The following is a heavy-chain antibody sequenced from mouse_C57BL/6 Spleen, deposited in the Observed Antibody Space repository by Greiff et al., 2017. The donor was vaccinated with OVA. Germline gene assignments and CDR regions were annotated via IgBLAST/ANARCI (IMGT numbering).Heavy chain of an antibody. V-gene: IGHV5-12*01. Sequence: EVKLMESGGGLVQPGGSLKLSCAASGFTFSDYYMYWVRQTPEKRLEWVAYLSNGGGSTYYPDTVKGRITISRDNAKNTLYLQMSRLKSEDTAMYYCARQDYGSSGAMDYWGQGTSVTVSS. J-gene: IGHJ4*01. CDR1: GFTFSDYY. CDR2: LSNGGGST. D-gene: IGHD1-1*01. CDR3: ARQDYGSSGAMDY.